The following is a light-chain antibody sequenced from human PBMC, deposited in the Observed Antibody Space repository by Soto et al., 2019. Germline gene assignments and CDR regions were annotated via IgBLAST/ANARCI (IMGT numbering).Light chain of an antibody. CDR1: QGIGSS. Sequence: EIVMTQSPATLSVSPGEGVTLSCRASQGIGSSLAWYQHKPGQAPRLLIYDASTMPTGIPARFSGSGSGTDFTLTISRLGPEDFAVYYCQQYGRSPFTFGPGTKVDI. J-gene: IGKJ3*01. CDR3: QQYGRSPFT. V-gene: IGKV3-20*01. CDR2: DAS.